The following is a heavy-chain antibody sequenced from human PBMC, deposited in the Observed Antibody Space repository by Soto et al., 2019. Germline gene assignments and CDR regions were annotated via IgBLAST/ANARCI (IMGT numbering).Heavy chain of an antibody. V-gene: IGHV1-69*06. CDR2: TIPTFGAG. Sequence: SVKVSCKASGGTFSSNPISWMRQAPGQGLEWMGGTIPTFGAGSYAQRFQGRLTITADKSTNTAYMELSSLRPEDTAVYYCARRQTSGYNRYFDSWGQGTLVTVS. J-gene: IGHJ4*02. D-gene: IGHD5-12*01. CDR3: ARRQTSGYNRYFDS. CDR1: GGTFSSNP.